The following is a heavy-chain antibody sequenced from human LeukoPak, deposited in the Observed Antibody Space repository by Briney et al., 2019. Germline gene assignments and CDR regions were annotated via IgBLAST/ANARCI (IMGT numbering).Heavy chain of an antibody. J-gene: IGHJ4*02. CDR3: AKRGSVGTLGHFDY. D-gene: IGHD6-13*01. CDR1: GFTFSNYW. Sequence: GGSLRLSCAASGFTFSNYWMTWVRQAPGKGLEWVANIKEDGSEKYYVDSVKGRFTISRDNAKSSLYLQMNSLRAEDTAVYYCAKRGSVGTLGHFDYWGQGTLVTVSS. V-gene: IGHV3-7*03. CDR2: IKEDGSEK.